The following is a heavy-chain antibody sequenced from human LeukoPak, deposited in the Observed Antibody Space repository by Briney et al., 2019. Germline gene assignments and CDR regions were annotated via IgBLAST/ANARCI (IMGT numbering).Heavy chain of an antibody. J-gene: IGHJ4*02. CDR2: ISGSGGST. V-gene: IGHV3-23*01. D-gene: IGHD6-19*01. CDR1: GFTFSSYA. Sequence: PGGSLRLSCAASGFTFSSYAMSWVRQAPGKGLEWVSGISGSGGSTYYADSVKGRFTISRDNSKNTLYLQMNSLRAEDTAVYYCAKGSDSSGWYPYHFDYWGQGTLVTVSS. CDR3: AKGSDSSGWYPYHFDY.